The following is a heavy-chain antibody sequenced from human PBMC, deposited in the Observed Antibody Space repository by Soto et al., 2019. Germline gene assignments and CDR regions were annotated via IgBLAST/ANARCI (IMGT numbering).Heavy chain of an antibody. CDR2: ISGSGSST. CDR3: GRSISGWSRFDY. J-gene: IGHJ4*02. Sequence: PGGSLRLSCAASGFTFSSYAMSWVRQAPGKGLEWVSAISGSGSSTYYANSVKGRFTISRDNAKNTLSLQMNSLRAEDTAMYYCGRSISGWSRFDYWGQGILVTVSS. CDR1: GFTFSSYA. V-gene: IGHV3-23*01. D-gene: IGHD6-19*01.